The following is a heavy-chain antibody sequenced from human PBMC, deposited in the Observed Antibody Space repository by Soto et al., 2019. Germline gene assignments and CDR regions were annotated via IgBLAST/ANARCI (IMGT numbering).Heavy chain of an antibody. Sequence: QVQLQESGPGLVKPSETLSLTCTVSGGSISSYYWSWIRQPAGKGLEWIGRIYTSGSTNYNPSLKGRVTMAVDTSTNQFSLKLSSVTAADTAVYYCARSRQPPSPNWFDPWGQGTLVTVSS. CDR2: IYTSGST. D-gene: IGHD2-2*01. V-gene: IGHV4-4*07. CDR1: GGSISSYY. CDR3: ARSRQPPSPNWFDP. J-gene: IGHJ5*02.